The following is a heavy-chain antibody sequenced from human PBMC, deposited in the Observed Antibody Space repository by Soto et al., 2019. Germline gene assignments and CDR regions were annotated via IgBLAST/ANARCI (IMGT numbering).Heavy chain of an antibody. J-gene: IGHJ5*02. CDR1: GVSISSYF. CDR2: TYHRGST. D-gene: IGHD2-2*01. V-gene: IGHV4-4*08. CDR3: AAGSCSSSGCYWFDP. Sequence: KPAETLSLTCSVSGVSISSYFWSWIRQPPGKWLEWIGYTYHRGSTNYNPSLKSRVTISVDTSKNQFSLQLSSVTAADTAVYYCAAGSCSSSGCYWFDPWGQGTLVTVSS.